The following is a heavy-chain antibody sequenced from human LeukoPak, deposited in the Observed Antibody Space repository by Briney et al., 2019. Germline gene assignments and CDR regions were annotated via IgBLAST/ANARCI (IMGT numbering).Heavy chain of an antibody. D-gene: IGHD3-22*01. Sequence: SETLSLTCTVSGGSISSSSYYWGWIRQPPGKGLEWIGSIYYSGSTYYNPSLKSRVTISVDTSKSQFSLKLSSVTAADTAVYYCARDPWDDVSGFSGDYWGQGTLVTVSS. CDR3: ARDPWDDVSGFSGDY. J-gene: IGHJ4*02. CDR2: IYYSGST. CDR1: GGSISSSSYY. V-gene: IGHV4-39*02.